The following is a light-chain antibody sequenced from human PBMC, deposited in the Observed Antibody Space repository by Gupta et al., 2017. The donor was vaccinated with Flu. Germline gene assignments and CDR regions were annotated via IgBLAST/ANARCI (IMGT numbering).Light chain of an antibody. CDR3: QSYDSTLSGPV. CDR2: STN. V-gene: IGLV1-40*01. CDR1: STIGAGYD. J-gene: IGLJ3*02. Sequence: STIGAGYDVHWYQQLPGTAPKLLIYSTNNRPSGVPDRFSGSKSGTSASLAITGLQAEDEADYYCQSYDSTLSGPVFGGGTKLTVL.